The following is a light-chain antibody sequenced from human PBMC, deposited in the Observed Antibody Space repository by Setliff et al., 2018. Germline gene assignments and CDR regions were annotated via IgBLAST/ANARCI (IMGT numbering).Light chain of an antibody. CDR1: SSAAGVYTD. CDR2: EVS. Sequence: QSVLTQPASVSGSPGQSITVSCTGTSSAAGVYTDVPWYQQHPGKAPKLIIYEVSNRPSWVSNRFSGSKSGNTAALTISGLQAEDEADYYCNSYTSRTALHGFGTGTKAPS. CDR3: NSYTSRTALHG. V-gene: IGLV2-14*01. J-gene: IGLJ1*01.